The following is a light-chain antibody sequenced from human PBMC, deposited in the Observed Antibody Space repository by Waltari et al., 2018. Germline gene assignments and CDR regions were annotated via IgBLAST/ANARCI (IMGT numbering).Light chain of an antibody. CDR1: TGHSDFA. CDR3: QTWGSGIVT. V-gene: IGLV4-69*01. CDR2: LNSDGSH. Sequence: QPVLTQSPSASASLGASVKLPCTLSTGHSDFAIAWHQQQPERGPRYLMKLNSDGSHTKGAEIPDRFSGSSAGAERYLIISSLQSEDEAAYYCQTWGSGIVTFGGGTQLTVL. J-gene: IGLJ2*01.